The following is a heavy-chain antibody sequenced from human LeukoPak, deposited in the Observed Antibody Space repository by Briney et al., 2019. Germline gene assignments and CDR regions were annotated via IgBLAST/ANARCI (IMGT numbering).Heavy chain of an antibody. CDR1: GYTFTSYG. CDR2: ISAYNGNT. CDR3: ARDYLWGFTDAFDI. D-gene: IGHD4/OR15-4a*01. J-gene: IGHJ3*02. Sequence: ASVKVSCKASGYTFTSYGISWVRQAPGQGLEWMGWISAYNGNTNYAQKLQGRVTMTTDTSTSTAYMELRSLRSDDTVVYYCARDYLWGFTDAFDIWGQGTMVTVSS. V-gene: IGHV1-18*01.